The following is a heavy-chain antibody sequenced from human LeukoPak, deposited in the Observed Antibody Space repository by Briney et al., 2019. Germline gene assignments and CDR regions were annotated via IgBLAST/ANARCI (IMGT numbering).Heavy chain of an antibody. CDR3: ARGYRAHQTFYSSHYFDY. Sequence: SETLSLTCAVYGGSFSGYYWNWIRQPPGKGLGWIGEINHFGSTKYNPSLKSRVTISGDTSKKQFSLKVDSVTAADTAVYYCARGYRAHQTFYSSHYFDYWGQGTLVTVSS. J-gene: IGHJ4*02. V-gene: IGHV4-34*01. CDR2: INHFGST. CDR1: GGSFSGYY. D-gene: IGHD5-18*01.